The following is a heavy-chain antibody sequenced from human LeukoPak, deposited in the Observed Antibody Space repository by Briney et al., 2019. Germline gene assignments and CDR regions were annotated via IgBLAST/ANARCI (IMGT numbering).Heavy chain of an antibody. Sequence: SETLSLTCTVSGGSISSYYWSWIRQPPGKGLEWIGYIYYSGSTNYNPSLKSRVTISVDTSKNQFSLKLSSVTAADTAVYYCARTSCSSTSCYWGDWFGPWGQGTLVTVSS. CDR3: ARTSCSSTSCYWGDWFGP. CDR2: IYYSGST. J-gene: IGHJ5*02. CDR1: GGSISSYY. V-gene: IGHV4-59*01. D-gene: IGHD2-2*01.